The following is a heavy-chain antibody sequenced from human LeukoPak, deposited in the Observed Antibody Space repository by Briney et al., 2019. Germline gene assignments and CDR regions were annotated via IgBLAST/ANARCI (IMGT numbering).Heavy chain of an antibody. J-gene: IGHJ4*02. CDR1: GGSFSGYY. Sequence: SETLSLTCAVYGGSFSGYYCSWIRQPPGRGLEWIGEINHSGSTNYNPSLKSRVTISVDTSKNQFSLKLSSVTAADTAVYYCARRPVTTFDYWGQGTLVTVSS. D-gene: IGHD4-17*01. V-gene: IGHV4-34*01. CDR3: ARRPVTTFDY. CDR2: INHSGST.